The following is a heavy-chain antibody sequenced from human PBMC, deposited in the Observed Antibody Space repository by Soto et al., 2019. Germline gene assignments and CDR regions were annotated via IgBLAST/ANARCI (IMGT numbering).Heavy chain of an antibody. CDR3: GRRGEGDFLGGY. D-gene: IGHD3-16*01. Sequence: QVQLVQSGAEVKKPGASVKVSCKASGYSFTRYYINLVRQAPGQGPEWMGWISAYNGNTHYEEKLQGRVTLTTDTTTNPALRGLRNPISDRKAGYFLGRRGEGDFLGGYWGPGTLVT. J-gene: IGHJ4*02. V-gene: IGHV1-18*01. CDR1: GYSFTRYY. CDR2: ISAYNGNT.